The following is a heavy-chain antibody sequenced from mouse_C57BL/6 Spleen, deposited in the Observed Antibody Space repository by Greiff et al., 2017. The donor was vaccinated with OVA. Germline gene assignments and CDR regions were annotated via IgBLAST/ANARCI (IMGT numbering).Heavy chain of an antibody. J-gene: IGHJ3*01. CDR1: GYTFTSYW. CDR2: IYPGSGST. CDR3: ARLEDYDGAWFAY. D-gene: IGHD2-4*01. Sequence: QVQLQQPGAELVKPGASVKMSCKASGYTFTSYWITWVKQRPGQGLEWIGDIYPGSGSTNYNEKFKSKATLTVDTSSSTAYMQLSSLTSEDSAVYDCARLEDYDGAWFAYWGQGTLVTVSA. V-gene: IGHV1-55*01.